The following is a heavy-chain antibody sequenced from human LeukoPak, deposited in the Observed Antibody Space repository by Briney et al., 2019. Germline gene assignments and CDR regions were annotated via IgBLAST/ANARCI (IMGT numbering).Heavy chain of an antibody. CDR1: GFTFSSYG. CDR3: ARGRIAARRPYYYYYMDV. Sequence: GGSLRLSCAASGFTFSSYGMHWVRQAPGKGLEWVAVISYDGSNKYYADSVKGRFTISRDNSKNTLYLQMNSLRAEDTAVYYCARGRIAARRPYYYYYMDVWGKGTTVTVSS. V-gene: IGHV3-30*03. CDR2: ISYDGSNK. J-gene: IGHJ6*03. D-gene: IGHD6-6*01.